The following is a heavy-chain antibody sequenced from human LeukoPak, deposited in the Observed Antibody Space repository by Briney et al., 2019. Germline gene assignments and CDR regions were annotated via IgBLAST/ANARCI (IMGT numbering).Heavy chain of an antibody. J-gene: IGHJ3*02. D-gene: IGHD3-22*01. V-gene: IGHV3-23*01. Sequence: GGSLRLSCAASGFTFSSYAMSWVRQAPGKGLEWVSAISGSGGSTYYADSVKGRFTISRDNSKNTLYLQMNSLRAEDTAVYYCAKDRTPYKRIVVVINDAFDIWGQGTMVTVSS. CDR3: AKDRTPYKRIVVVINDAFDI. CDR1: GFTFSSYA. CDR2: ISGSGGST.